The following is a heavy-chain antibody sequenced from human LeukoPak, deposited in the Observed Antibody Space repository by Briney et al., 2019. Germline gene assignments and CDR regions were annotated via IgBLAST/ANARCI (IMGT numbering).Heavy chain of an antibody. CDR3: ARVGIAVAGTGHDAFDI. Sequence: ASVKVSCKASGYTFTGYYTHWVRQAPGQGLEWMGWINPNSGGTNYAQKFQGRVTMTRDTSISTAYMELSRLRPDDTAVYYCARVGIAVAGTGHDAFDIWGQGTMVTVSS. D-gene: IGHD6-19*01. CDR2: INPNSGGT. J-gene: IGHJ3*02. CDR1: GYTFTGYY. V-gene: IGHV1-2*02.